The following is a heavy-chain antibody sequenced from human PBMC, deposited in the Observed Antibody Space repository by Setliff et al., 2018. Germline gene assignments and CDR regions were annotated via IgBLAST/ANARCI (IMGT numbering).Heavy chain of an antibody. Sequence: TLSLTCAVSGYSISSGYYWGWIRQPPGKALEWLALIYWDDDKRYSPSLESRLTITKDTSKNQVVLTMTNMDPVDTATYYCAHRQPGGPLDYWGQGTLVT. CDR3: AHRQPGGPLDY. V-gene: IGHV2-5*02. D-gene: IGHD2-15*01. CDR1: GYSISSGYY. CDR2: IYWDDDK. J-gene: IGHJ4*02.